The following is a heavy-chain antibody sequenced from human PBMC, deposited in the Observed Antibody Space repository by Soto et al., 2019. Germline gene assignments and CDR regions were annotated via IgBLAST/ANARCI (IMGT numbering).Heavy chain of an antibody. CDR1: GGSIVDYD. D-gene: IGHD1-7*01. V-gene: IGHV4-59*01. CDR2: IYYTGNT. J-gene: IGHJ5*02. Sequence: PSETLSLTCSVSGGSIVDYDWSWIRQPPGKGLEWIGFIYYTGNTRYNPSLGSRDTISLDTSKNKFSLKLTSATAADTAFYYCARDVNRWELRGFFDPWGRGALVTVSS. CDR3: ARDVNRWELRGFFDP.